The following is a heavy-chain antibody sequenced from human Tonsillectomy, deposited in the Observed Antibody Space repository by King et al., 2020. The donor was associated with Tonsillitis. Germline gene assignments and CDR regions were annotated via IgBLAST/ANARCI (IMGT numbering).Heavy chain of an antibody. CDR2: IKSKTDGGTT. D-gene: IGHD2-21*01. CDR1: GFTFSNAW. V-gene: IGHV3-15*01. CDR3: AAGVWTSWFDP. Sequence: VQLVESGGGLVKPGGSLRLSCAASGFTFSNAWMSWVRQTPGKGLEWVGRIKSKTDGGTTDYAAPVKGRFTISRDDSKSTLYLQMNSLTTEDTAVYYGAAGVWTSWFDPWGQGTLVTVAA. J-gene: IGHJ5*02.